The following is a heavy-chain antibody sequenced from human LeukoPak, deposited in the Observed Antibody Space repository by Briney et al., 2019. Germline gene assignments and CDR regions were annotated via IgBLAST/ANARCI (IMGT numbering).Heavy chain of an antibody. D-gene: IGHD6-13*01. Sequence: VASVKVSCKASGYTFSGYYLHWVRQAPGQGLEWMGWINPNSGDTGYAQRFQGRVTMARDTSIRTTYMEIYMELTGLRFDDTALYYCARWDGYSSSPDYWGQGTLVTVSS. J-gene: IGHJ4*02. CDR2: INPNSGDT. CDR3: ARWDGYSSSPDY. V-gene: IGHV1-2*02. CDR1: GYTFSGYY.